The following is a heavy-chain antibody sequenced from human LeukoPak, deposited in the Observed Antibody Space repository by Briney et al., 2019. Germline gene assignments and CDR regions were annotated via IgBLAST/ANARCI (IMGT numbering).Heavy chain of an antibody. D-gene: IGHD2-2*01. V-gene: IGHV4-59*12. CDR1: GGSISSYY. J-gene: IGHJ3*02. CDR2: IYYSGST. Sequence: SETLSLTCTVSGGSISSYYWSWLRQPPGKGLEWIGYIYYSGSTNYNPSLKSRVTISVDTSKNQFSLKLSSVTAADTAVYYCASYCSSTSCYPGYLDAFDIWGQGTMVTVSS. CDR3: ASYCSSTSCYPGYLDAFDI.